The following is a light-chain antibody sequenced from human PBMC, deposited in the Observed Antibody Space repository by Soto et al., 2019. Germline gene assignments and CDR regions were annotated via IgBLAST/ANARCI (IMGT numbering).Light chain of an antibody. J-gene: IGLJ2*01. CDR1: TSNTGGIT. Sequence: QSVLTQPPSASGTPGQRVTIPCPEPTSNTGGITVNCNQQLPGTAPKPPIYSNNQRPSGVPDRFSGSKSGTSASLAISGLQSEDEADYYCAAWDDSLNGVVFGGGTKLTVL. CDR2: SNN. V-gene: IGLV1-44*01. CDR3: AAWDDSLNGVV.